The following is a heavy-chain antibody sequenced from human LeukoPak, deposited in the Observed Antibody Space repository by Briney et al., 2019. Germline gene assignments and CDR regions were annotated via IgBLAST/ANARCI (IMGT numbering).Heavy chain of an antibody. J-gene: IGHJ4*02. V-gene: IGHV6-1*01. CDR3: ARDLGTIFGVVSAAFDY. D-gene: IGHD3-3*01. CDR2: TYYRSKWYN. Sequence: SQTLSLTCAISRDSVSSNSAAWNWIRQSPSRGLEWLGRTYYRSKWYNDYAVSVKSRITINPDTSKNQFSLQLNSVTPEDTAVYYCARDLGTIFGVVSAAFDYWGQGTLVTVSS. CDR1: RDSVSSNSAA.